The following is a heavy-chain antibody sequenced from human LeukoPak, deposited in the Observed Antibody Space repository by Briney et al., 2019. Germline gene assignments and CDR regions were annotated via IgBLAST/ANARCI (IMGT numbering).Heavy chain of an antibody. CDR2: ISSSGSTI. CDR1: GFTFSDYY. CDR3: ARDSAPSIASRPYPDY. V-gene: IGHV3-11*04. Sequence: GGSLRLSCAASGFTFSDYYMSWIRQAPGKGLECVSYISSSGSTIYYTDSVKGRFTISRDNAKNSLYLQMSSLRAEDTAVYFCARDSAPSIASRPYPDYWGQGTLVTVSS. J-gene: IGHJ4*02. D-gene: IGHD6-6*01.